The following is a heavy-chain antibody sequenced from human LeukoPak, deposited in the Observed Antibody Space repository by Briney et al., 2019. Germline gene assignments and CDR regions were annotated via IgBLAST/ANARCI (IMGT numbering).Heavy chain of an antibody. CDR1: GGSISSSY. CDR2: IYSNGAT. J-gene: IGHJ3*02. CDR3: ARSFGSRTNEAFDI. Sequence: PSETLSLTCTVSGGSISSSYWSWIRQPAGKALEWIGRIYSNGATDYKPSLKSRVTMSVDTSKNQFSLELTSMTAADTAVYYCARSFGSRTNEAFDIWGQGTMVTVSS. V-gene: IGHV4-4*07. D-gene: IGHD3-10*01.